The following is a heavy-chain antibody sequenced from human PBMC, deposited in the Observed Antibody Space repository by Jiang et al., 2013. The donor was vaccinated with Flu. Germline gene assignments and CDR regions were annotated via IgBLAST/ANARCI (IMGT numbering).Heavy chain of an antibody. V-gene: IGHV1-69*04. CDR3: ARDVDTTLGVDS. Sequence: NYAQKFQGRVPIIADTSTNTANLELSSLRSEDTAVYYCARDVDTTLGVDSWGQGTLVTVSS. D-gene: IGHD5-18*01. J-gene: IGHJ4*02.